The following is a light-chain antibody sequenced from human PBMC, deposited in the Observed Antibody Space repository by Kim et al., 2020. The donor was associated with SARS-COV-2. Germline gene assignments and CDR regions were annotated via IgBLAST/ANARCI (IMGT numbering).Light chain of an antibody. V-gene: IGLV3-21*04. CDR1: NIGSKS. CDR2: YDS. Sequence: APGKAAMITCGGNNIGSKSVHWYQQKPGQAPVLVIYYDSDRPSGIPERFSGSNSGNTATLTISRVEAGDEADYYCQVWDSSSDHPVFGGGTQLTVL. J-gene: IGLJ3*02. CDR3: QVWDSSSDHPV.